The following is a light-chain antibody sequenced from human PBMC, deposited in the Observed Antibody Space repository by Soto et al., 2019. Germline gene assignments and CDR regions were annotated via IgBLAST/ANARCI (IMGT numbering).Light chain of an antibody. J-gene: IGLJ2*01. CDR2: ADN. V-gene: IGLV1-44*01. Sequence: QSVLTQPPSASGTPGQRVTVSCSGTTSNIGTKTVNWYQHLPGTAPILLIYADNQRPSGVPDRFSGSKSGTSASLAINGLQSDDEADYYCSAWDDSLNGVVFGGGTKLTVL. CDR1: TSNIGTKT. CDR3: SAWDDSLNGVV.